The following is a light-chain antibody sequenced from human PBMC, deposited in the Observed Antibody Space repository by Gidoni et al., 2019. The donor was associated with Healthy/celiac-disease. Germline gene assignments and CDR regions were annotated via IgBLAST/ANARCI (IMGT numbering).Light chain of an antibody. CDR3: QQYGSP. CDR1: QCVSSSY. CDR2: GAS. V-gene: IGKV3-20*01. Sequence: EIVLTQSPGTLSLSPGERATLSCRASQCVSSSYLAWYQQKPGQAPRLLIYGASSRATGIPDRFSGSGSGTDFTLTISRLEPEDLAVYYCQQYGSPFXXXTKVEIK. J-gene: IGKJ1*01.